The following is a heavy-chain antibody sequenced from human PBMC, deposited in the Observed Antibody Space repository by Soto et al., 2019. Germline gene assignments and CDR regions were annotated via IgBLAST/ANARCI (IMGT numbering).Heavy chain of an antibody. V-gene: IGHV4-4*02. CDR3: ARGQPTFIVGATQDTYYYYGMDV. CDR1: GGSISSSNW. CDR2: IYHSGST. J-gene: IGHJ6*02. D-gene: IGHD1-26*01. Sequence: KASETLSLTCAVSGGSISSSNWWSWVRQPPGKGLEWIGEIYHSGSTNYNPSLKSRVTISVDKSKNQFSLKLSSVTAADTAVYYCARGQPTFIVGATQDTYYYYGMDVWGQGTTVTVSS.